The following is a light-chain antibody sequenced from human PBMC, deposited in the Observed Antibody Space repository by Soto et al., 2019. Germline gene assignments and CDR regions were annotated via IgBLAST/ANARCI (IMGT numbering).Light chain of an antibody. CDR3: QQYGSSPYT. Sequence: EIVLTQSPATLSLSPGERATLSCGASQRVSSSYLAWYQQKPGLAPRLLIYDASSRATGIPDRFSGSGSGTDFPLTISRLEPEDFAVYYCQQYGSSPYTFGQGTKLEIK. CDR2: DAS. V-gene: IGKV3D-20*01. CDR1: QRVSSSY. J-gene: IGKJ2*01.